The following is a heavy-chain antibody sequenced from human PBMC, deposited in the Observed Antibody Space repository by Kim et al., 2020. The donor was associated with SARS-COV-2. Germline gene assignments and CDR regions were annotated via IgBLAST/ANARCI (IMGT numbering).Heavy chain of an antibody. CDR1: GGTFSSYA. Sequence: SVKVSCKASGGTFSSYAISWVRQAPGQGLEWMGGIIPIFGTANYAQKFQGRVTITADESTSTAYMELSSLRSEDTAVYYCARDSLPIAAAGNDAFDIWGQGTMVTASS. V-gene: IGHV1-69*13. CDR2: IIPIFGTA. CDR3: ARDSLPIAAAGNDAFDI. J-gene: IGHJ3*02. D-gene: IGHD6-13*01.